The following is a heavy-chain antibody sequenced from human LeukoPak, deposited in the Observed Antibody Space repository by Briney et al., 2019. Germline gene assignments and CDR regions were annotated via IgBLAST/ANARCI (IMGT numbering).Heavy chain of an antibody. CDR3: ARLGTTSGDGMDV. Sequence: GESLKISCKGSGSLFTSYWIGWVRQLPGKGLEWMGIIYPGNSDTSYRPSFQGQVTISADKSSTPAYLQWSSLKASDTAMYYCARLGTTSGDGMDVWGKGTTVTVSS. V-gene: IGHV5-51*01. CDR1: GSLFTSYW. D-gene: IGHD2-2*01. J-gene: IGHJ6*04. CDR2: IYPGNSDT.